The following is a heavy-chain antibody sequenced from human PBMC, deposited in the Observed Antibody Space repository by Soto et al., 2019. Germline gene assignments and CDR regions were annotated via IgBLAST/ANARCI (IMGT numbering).Heavy chain of an antibody. CDR2: ISGSGGST. CDR3: ALGWYFDL. D-gene: IGHD7-27*01. Sequence: EVQLLESGGGLVQPGGSLRLSCAASGFTFSSYALSWARQAPGKGLEWVSGISGSGGSTYYADSVKGRFTISRDDSKNTLYLQMTSLRAEDTAVYYCALGWYFDLWGRGTLVSVSS. J-gene: IGHJ2*01. CDR1: GFTFSSYA. V-gene: IGHV3-23*01.